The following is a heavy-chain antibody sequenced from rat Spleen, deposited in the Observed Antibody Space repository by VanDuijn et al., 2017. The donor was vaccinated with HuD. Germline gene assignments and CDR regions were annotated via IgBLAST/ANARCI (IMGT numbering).Heavy chain of an antibody. V-gene: IGHV3-3*01. CDR3: ARSLSYAHYFWYFDF. CDR1: SYSITSYSR. J-gene: IGHJ1*01. CDR2: IDNAGST. D-gene: IGHD1-12*01. Sequence: EVQLQESGPGLVKPSQSLSLTCSVTSYSITSYSRWNWIRSFPGNKLEWMAYIDNAGSTNYNPSLKSRLSITRDTSKNQFFLQVNSVSSEDTATYYCARSLSYAHYFWYFDFWGPGTMVTVSS.